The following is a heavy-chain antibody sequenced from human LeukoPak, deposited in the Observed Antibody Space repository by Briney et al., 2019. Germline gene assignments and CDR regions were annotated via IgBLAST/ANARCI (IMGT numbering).Heavy chain of an antibody. Sequence: SVKVSCKASGGTFSSYAISWVRQAPGQGLEWMGGIIPIFGTANYAQKFQGRVTITADESTSTAYMELSSLRSEDTAVYYCARDLDEVSVVPAANDAFDIWGQGTMVTVS. CDR2: IIPIFGTA. CDR1: GGTFSSYA. D-gene: IGHD2-2*01. J-gene: IGHJ3*02. CDR3: ARDLDEVSVVPAANDAFDI. V-gene: IGHV1-69*13.